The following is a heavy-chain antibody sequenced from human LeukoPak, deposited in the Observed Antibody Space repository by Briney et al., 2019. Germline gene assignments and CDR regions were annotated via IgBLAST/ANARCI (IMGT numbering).Heavy chain of an antibody. CDR3: ARDLGSSTTMIVIWSEGGFDY. CDR1: GFTSSSYS. D-gene: IGHD3-22*01. CDR2: ISSSSSYI. J-gene: IGHJ4*02. Sequence: PGGSLRLSCAASGFTSSSYSMNWVRQAPGKGLEWVSSISSSSSYIYYADSVKGRFTISRDNAKNSLYLQMNSLRAEDTAVYYCARDLGSSTTMIVIWSEGGFDYWGQGTLVTVSS. V-gene: IGHV3-21*01.